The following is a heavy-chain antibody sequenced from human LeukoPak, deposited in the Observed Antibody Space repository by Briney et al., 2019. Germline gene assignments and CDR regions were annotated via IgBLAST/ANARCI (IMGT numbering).Heavy chain of an antibody. CDR1: GFAFSSYG. Sequence: GGSLRLSCAASGFAFSSYGMHWVRQAPGKGLEWVAVIWYDGRNKYYADSVKGRFTISRDNSKNTLYLQMNSLRAEDTAVYYCARGPPLRYFDWLLNYWGQGTLVTVSS. CDR3: ARGPPLRYFDWLLNY. J-gene: IGHJ4*02. D-gene: IGHD3-9*01. V-gene: IGHV3-33*01. CDR2: IWYDGRNK.